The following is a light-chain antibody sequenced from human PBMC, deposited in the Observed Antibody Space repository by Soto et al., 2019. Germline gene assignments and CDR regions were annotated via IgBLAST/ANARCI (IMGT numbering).Light chain of an antibody. CDR1: QSVLYSSNNKNY. Sequence: DIVLTQSPDSLAVSLGERATINCKSSQSVLYSSNNKNYLAWYQQKPGQPPKLLISWTSIRESGVPDRFSGSGSGTDFTLTISSLQAEDVAVYYCQQYYTTSFTFGPGTKLEIK. CDR3: QQYYTTSFT. J-gene: IGKJ3*01. V-gene: IGKV4-1*01. CDR2: WTS.